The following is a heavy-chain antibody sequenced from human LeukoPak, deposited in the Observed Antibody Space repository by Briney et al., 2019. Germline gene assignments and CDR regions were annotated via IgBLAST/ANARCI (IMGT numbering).Heavy chain of an antibody. CDR3: ATCDILNGYSDDAFDI. J-gene: IGHJ3*02. CDR2: IYPGDSDT. CDR1: GYSFTSYW. Sequence: GESLKISCKGSGYSFTSYWIGWVRQMPGKGLEWIGLIYPGDSDTRYSPSFQGLVTLSTDRSISTAYLQWNSLKASDTAMYFCATCDILNGYSDDAFDIWGQGTMVTVSS. D-gene: IGHD3-9*01. V-gene: IGHV5-51*01.